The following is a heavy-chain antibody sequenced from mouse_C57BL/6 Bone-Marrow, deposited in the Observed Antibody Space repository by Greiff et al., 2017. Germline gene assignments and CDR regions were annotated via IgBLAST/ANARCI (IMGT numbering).Heavy chain of an antibody. D-gene: IGHD2-12*01. CDR1: GYTFTDYY. V-gene: IGHV1-19*01. CDR2: INPYNGGT. Sequence: EVKLQESGPVLVKPGASVKMSCKASGYTFTDYYMNWVKQSHGKSLEWIGVINPYNGGTSYNQKFKGKATLTVDKSSSTAYMELNSLTSEDSAVYYCARWGSNDGFAYWGQGTLVTVSA. CDR3: ARWGSNDGFAY. J-gene: IGHJ3*01.